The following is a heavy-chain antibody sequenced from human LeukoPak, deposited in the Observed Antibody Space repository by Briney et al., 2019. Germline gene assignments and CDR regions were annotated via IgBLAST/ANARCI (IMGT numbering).Heavy chain of an antibody. CDR2: IKQDGSEK. J-gene: IGHJ3*02. CDR1: GFTFSSYW. D-gene: IGHD3-10*01. V-gene: IGHV3-7*01. Sequence: GGSLRLSCAASGFTFSSYWMSWVRQAPGKGLEWVANIKQDGSEKCYVDSVKGRFTISRDNAKNSLYLQMNSLRAEDTAVYYCARVSYYYYGSGSYSQDAFDIWGQGTMVTVSS. CDR3: ARVSYYYYGSGSYSQDAFDI.